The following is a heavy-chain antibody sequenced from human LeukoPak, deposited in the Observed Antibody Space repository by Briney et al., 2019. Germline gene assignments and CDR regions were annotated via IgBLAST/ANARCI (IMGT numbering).Heavy chain of an antibody. CDR1: GFALSSYS. J-gene: IGHJ5*02. Sequence: GGSLRLSCAASGFALSSYSLAWVRQAPGKGLEWVSSISSTSAYIHYADSVKGRFTISRDNIDNVVYLQMSSLRAEDTAVYYCARVAVAGPTGWFDPWGQGTLVTVSS. CDR3: ARVAVAGPTGWFDP. D-gene: IGHD6-13*01. CDR2: ISSTSAYI. V-gene: IGHV3-21*01.